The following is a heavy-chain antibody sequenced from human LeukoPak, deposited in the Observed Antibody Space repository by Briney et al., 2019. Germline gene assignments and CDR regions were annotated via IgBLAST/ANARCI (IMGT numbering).Heavy chain of an antibody. J-gene: IGHJ4*02. CDR2: IYYSGST. CDR3: ASLYSSSWYGVG. Sequence: SETLSLTCAVYGGSFSGYYWSWIRQPPGKGLEWIGYIYYSGSTNYNPSLKSRVTISVDTSKNQFSLKLSSVTAADTAVYYCASLYSSSWYGVGWGQGTLVTVSS. D-gene: IGHD6-13*01. V-gene: IGHV4-59*01. CDR1: GGSFSGYY.